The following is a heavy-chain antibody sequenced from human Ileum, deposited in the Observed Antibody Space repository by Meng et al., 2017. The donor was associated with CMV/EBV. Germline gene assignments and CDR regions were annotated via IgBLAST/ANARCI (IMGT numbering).Heavy chain of an antibody. CDR3: ARNPPFGGYYFDY. D-gene: IGHD2/OR15-2a*01. CDR1: GGSVSSGSYY. Sequence: SETLSLTCTVSGGSVSSGSYYWSWIRQPPGKGLEWIGYIYYSGSTNYNPSLKSRVTISVDTSKNQFSLKLSSVTAADTAVYYCARNPPFGGYYFDYWGQGTLVTVSS. CDR2: IYYSGST. V-gene: IGHV4-61*01. J-gene: IGHJ4*02.